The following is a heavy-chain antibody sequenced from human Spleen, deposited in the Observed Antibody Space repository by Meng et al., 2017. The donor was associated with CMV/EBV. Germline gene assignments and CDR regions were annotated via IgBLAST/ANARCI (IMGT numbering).Heavy chain of an antibody. D-gene: IGHD4-23*01. CDR3: ERDHYGGNSRWFDP. CDR1: ASSISSSSW. CDR2: IYHSRGT. J-gene: IGHJ5*02. V-gene: IGHV4-4*02. Sequence: SASSISSSSWGRWVRRPPAKGMGWIGEIYHSRGTSYNPSLKGRVTISIDKSKNQITLKVSSVTAADTAVYDCERDHYGGNSRWFDPWGQGTLVTVSS.